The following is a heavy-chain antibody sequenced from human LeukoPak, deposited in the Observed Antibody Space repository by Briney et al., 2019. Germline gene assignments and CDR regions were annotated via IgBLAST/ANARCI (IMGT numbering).Heavy chain of an antibody. Sequence: GASVKVSCKASGYTFTGYYMHWVRQAPGQGLEWMGRINPNSGVTNYAQKFQGRVTMARDTSISTAYMELSRLRSDDTAVYYCARHLAGRMAWYFDYWGQGTLVTVSS. D-gene: IGHD6-13*01. V-gene: IGHV1-2*06. CDR2: INPNSGVT. J-gene: IGHJ4*02. CDR3: ARHLAGRMAWYFDY. CDR1: GYTFTGYY.